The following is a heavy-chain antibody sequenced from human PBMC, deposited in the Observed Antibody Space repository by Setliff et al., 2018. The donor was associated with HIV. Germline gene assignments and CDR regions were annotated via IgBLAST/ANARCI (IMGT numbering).Heavy chain of an antibody. CDR1: GGTFSSYA. J-gene: IGHJ5*02. CDR3: ARCVIRGYNYGLGGEFDP. V-gene: IGHV1-69*13. Sequence: SVKVSCKASGGTFSSYAMTWVRQSAGQGLEWLGGIIPILGTSNFAQKFQDRVTFTADESTSTAYMELIRLRSEDMAVYYCARCVIRGYNYGLGGEFDPWGQGTLVTVSS. CDR2: IIPILGTS. D-gene: IGHD5-18*01.